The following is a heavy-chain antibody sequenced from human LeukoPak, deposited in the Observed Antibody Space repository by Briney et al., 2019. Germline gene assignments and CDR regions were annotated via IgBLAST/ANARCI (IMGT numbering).Heavy chain of an antibody. CDR3: ARESNYHGSGTGWFDP. D-gene: IGHD3-10*01. CDR2: VHHSGGT. CDR1: NDSVSSSNW. J-gene: IGHJ5*02. Sequence: PSETLSLTCAVSNDSVSSSNWWNWVRQSPGKGLEWIGEVHHSGGTHYNPSLKSRVTISVDKSKNHFSLKLTSVTAADTAVYYCARESNYHGSGTGWFDPWGQGTLVTVSS. V-gene: IGHV4-4*02.